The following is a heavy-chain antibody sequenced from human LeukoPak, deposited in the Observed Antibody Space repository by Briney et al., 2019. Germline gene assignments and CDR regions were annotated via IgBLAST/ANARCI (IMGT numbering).Heavy chain of an antibody. CDR3: VKSTVTSVIDY. D-gene: IGHD4-17*01. V-gene: IGHV3-9*01. Sequence: GGSLRLSCAASGFTFDDYAMHWVRQAPGKGLEWVSGISWNSGSIGYADSVKGRFTISRDNSKNTLYLQMSGLRVEDTAVYYCVKSTVTSVIDYWGQGTLVTVSS. J-gene: IGHJ4*02. CDR2: ISWNSGSI. CDR1: GFTFDDYA.